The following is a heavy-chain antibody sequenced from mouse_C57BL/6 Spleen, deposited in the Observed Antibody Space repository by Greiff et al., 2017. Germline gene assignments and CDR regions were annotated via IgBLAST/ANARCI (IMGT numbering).Heavy chain of an antibody. CDR3: ARGGDGYSAQFAY. CDR1: GYTFTNYW. J-gene: IGHJ3*01. CDR2: IYPGGGYT. D-gene: IGHD2-3*01. V-gene: IGHV1-63*01. Sequence: QVQLQQSGAELVRPGTSVKMSCKASGYTFTNYWIGWAKQRPGHGLEWIGDIYPGGGYTNYNEKFKGKATLTADQSSSTAYMQFSSLTSEDSAIDYCARGGDGYSAQFAYWGQGTLVTVSA.